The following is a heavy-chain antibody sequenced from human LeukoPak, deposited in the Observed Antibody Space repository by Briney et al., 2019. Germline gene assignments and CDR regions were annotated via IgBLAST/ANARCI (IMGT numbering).Heavy chain of an antibody. J-gene: IGHJ4*02. Sequence: GASVKVSCKASGYTFTGYYMHWVRQAPGQGLEWMGWINPNSGGTNYAQKFQDRVTMTRDTSTSTVFMELSSLRSEDTAVYYCARDIQLGRAGFDYWGQGTLVTVSS. V-gene: IGHV1-2*02. CDR1: GYTFTGYY. CDR2: INPNSGGT. CDR3: ARDIQLGRAGFDY. D-gene: IGHD4-11*01.